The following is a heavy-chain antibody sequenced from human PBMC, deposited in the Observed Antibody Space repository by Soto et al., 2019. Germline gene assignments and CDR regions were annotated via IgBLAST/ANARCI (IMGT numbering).Heavy chain of an antibody. Sequence: ETLSLTCTVSGGSISSYYWSWIRQPPGKGLEWIGYIYYSGSTNYNPSLKSRVTISVDTSKNQFSLKLSSVTAADTAVYYCARAGVGFGTNYYYYGMDVWGQGTTVTVSS. CDR2: IYYSGST. V-gene: IGHV4-59*01. J-gene: IGHJ6*02. CDR1: GGSISSYY. CDR3: ARAGVGFGTNYYYYGMDV. D-gene: IGHD3-10*01.